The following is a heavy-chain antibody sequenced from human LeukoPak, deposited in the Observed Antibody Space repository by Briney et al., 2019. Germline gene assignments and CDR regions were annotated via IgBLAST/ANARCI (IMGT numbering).Heavy chain of an antibody. V-gene: IGHV3-7*01. CDR2: IKQDGSEK. Sequence: PGGSLRLPCAASGFTISSYWMSWVRQAPGKGLEWVANIKQDGSEKHYVDSVKGRFTISRDNAKNSLYLQMNSLRAEDTAVYYCARDPSTMPFDYWGQGTLVTVSS. CDR3: ARDPSTMPFDY. CDR1: GFTISSYW. J-gene: IGHJ4*02. D-gene: IGHD2-2*01.